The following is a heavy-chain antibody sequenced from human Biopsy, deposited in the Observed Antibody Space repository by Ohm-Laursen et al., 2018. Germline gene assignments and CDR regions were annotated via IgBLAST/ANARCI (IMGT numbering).Heavy chain of an antibody. CDR2: IKNEIDGGTT. D-gene: IGHD3-22*01. CDR1: GFTFSHSW. CDR3: THHYDASDDVFDI. V-gene: IGHV3-15*01. Sequence: SLRLSCSASGFTFSHSWMSWVRQAPGKGLEWVGRIKNEIDGGTTDYATPVKGRFTILRDDSKNMLFLQMDNLKTEDTAVYYCTHHYDASDDVFDIWGQGTVVTVSS. J-gene: IGHJ3*02.